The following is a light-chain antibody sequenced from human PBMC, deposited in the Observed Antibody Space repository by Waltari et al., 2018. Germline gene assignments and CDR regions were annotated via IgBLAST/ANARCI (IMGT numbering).Light chain of an antibody. V-gene: IGKV4-1*01. CDR1: QSVFYSSNNKND. J-gene: IGKJ1*01. CDR2: WAS. CDR3: HQYYSSPRT. Sequence: DIVMTQSPDSLAVSLGERATINCKSSQSVFYSSNNKNDLVWYQQKPGQPPKLLIYWASTRESGVPDRFSGSGSGTDFTLTISSLQAEDVAVYYCHQYYSSPRTSGQGTKVAIK.